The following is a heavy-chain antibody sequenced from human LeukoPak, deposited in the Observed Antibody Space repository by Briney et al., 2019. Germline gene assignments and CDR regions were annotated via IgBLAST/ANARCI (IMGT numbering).Heavy chain of an antibody. V-gene: IGHV3-23*01. CDR3: AKDQGNSYGSDY. Sequence: SGGSLRLSCAASGFTFNNYAMSWVRQAPGKGLEWVSAISGGGGSTYYADSVKGRFTISRDNSKKTLYLQMNSLRVEDTALYYCAKDQGNSYGSDYWGQGTLVTVSS. CDR1: GFTFNNYA. CDR2: ISGGGGST. J-gene: IGHJ4*02. D-gene: IGHD5-18*01.